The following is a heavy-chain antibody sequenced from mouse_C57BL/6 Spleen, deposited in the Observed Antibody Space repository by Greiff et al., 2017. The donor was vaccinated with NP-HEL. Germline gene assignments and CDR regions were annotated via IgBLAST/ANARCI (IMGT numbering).Heavy chain of an antibody. CDR3: AREGLYYGGSYPYAMDY. V-gene: IGHV1-55*01. CDR1: GYTFTSYW. Sequence: VQLQQSGAELVKPGASVKMSCKASGYTFTSYWITWVKQRPGQGLEWIGDIYPGSGSTNYNEKFKSKATLTVDTSSSTAYMQLSSLTSEGSAVYYCAREGLYYGGSYPYAMDYGGQGTSVTVSS. D-gene: IGHD1-1*01. CDR2: IYPGSGST. J-gene: IGHJ4*01.